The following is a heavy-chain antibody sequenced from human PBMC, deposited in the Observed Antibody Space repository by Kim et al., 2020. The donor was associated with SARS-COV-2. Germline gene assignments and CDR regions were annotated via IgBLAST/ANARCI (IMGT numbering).Heavy chain of an antibody. D-gene: IGHD2-2*01. J-gene: IGHJ6*03. CDR1: GVSFDNYA. CDR2: IRGNGGSP. V-gene: IGHV3-23*01. Sequence: GGSLRLSCVGAGVSFDNYAVTWVRQAPGKGLEWVSTIRGNGGSPYYADSVGGRFTISRDDSKNAVYLQMNRLRVDDTAVYYCAKDQGGCTTTSCSAFYM. CDR3: AKDQGGCTTTSCSAFYM.